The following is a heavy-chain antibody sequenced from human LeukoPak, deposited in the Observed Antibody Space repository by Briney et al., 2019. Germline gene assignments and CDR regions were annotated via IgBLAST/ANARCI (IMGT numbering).Heavy chain of an antibody. D-gene: IGHD3-10*01. V-gene: IGHV3-30-3*01. CDR2: ISYDGSNK. CDR3: ARDDSLERFMVRGVITHYYYYVMDV. J-gene: IGHJ6*02. CDR1: GFIFSSYA. Sequence: PGGSLRLSCAASGFIFSSYAMHWVRQAPGKGLEWVAVISYDGSNKYYADSVKGRFTISRDNSKNTLYLQMNSLRAEDTAVYYCARDDSLERFMVRGVITHYYYYVMDVWGQGTTVTVSS.